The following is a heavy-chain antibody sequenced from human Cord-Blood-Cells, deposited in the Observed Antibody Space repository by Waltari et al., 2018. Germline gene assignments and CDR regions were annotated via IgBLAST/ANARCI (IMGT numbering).Heavy chain of an antibody. CDR1: GGSFIVYY. CDR2: INHRGST. Sequence: QVQLQQWGAGLLKPSETLSLTCAVYGGSFIVYYWSWISQPPGKGLEWIGEINHRGSTNYNPALTSRVTISVDTSKNQFSLKLSSVTAADTAVYDCARGLYNWNDAPFDYWGQGTLVTVSS. V-gene: IGHV4-34*01. CDR3: ARGLYNWNDAPFDY. D-gene: IGHD1-20*01. J-gene: IGHJ4*02.